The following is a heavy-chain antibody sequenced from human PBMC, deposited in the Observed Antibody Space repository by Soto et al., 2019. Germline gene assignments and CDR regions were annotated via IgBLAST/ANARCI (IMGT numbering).Heavy chain of an antibody. J-gene: IGHJ4*02. CDR3: ARAYYYDSSGYYWDH. D-gene: IGHD3-22*01. V-gene: IGHV4-59*01. Sequence: SETLSLTCTVSGGSISSYYWSWIRQPPGKGLEWIGYIYYSGSTNYNPSLKSRVTISVDTSKNQFSLKLSSVTAAETAVYYCARAYYYDSSGYYWDHWGQGTLVTASS. CDR2: IYYSGST. CDR1: GGSISSYY.